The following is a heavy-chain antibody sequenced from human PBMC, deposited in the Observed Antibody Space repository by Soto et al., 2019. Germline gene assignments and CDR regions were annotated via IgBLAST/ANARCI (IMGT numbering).Heavy chain of an antibody. Sequence: PSETLSLTCTVSGGSISSSSYYWGWIRQPPGKGLEWIGSIFYSGSTYYNPSLKSRVTISVDTSKNQFSLKLTSVTAADTAVYYCARGIKDKVMNHYYNGVDVWGQGTTVTVSS. J-gene: IGHJ6*02. D-gene: IGHD2-15*01. CDR2: IFYSGST. CDR1: GGSISSSSYY. V-gene: IGHV4-39*01. CDR3: ARGIKDKVMNHYYNGVDV.